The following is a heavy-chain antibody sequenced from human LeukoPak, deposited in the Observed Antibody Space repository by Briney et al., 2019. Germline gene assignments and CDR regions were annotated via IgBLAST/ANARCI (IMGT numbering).Heavy chain of an antibody. CDR2: IYHSGST. D-gene: IGHD3-10*01. CDR3: ARDPPRFHAFDI. CDR1: GGSISSSNW. J-gene: IGHJ3*02. Sequence: SETLSLTCAVSGGSISSSNWWSWVRQPPGKGLEWIGEIYHSGSTNYNPSLKSRVTISVDKSKNQSSVKLSSVTAADTAVYYCARDPPRFHAFDIWGQGTMVTVSS. V-gene: IGHV4-4*02.